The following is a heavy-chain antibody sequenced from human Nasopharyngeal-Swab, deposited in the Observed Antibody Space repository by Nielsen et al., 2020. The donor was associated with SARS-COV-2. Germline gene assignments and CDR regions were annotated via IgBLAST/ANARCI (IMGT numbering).Heavy chain of an antibody. V-gene: IGHV3-9*01. J-gene: IGHJ3*01. D-gene: IGHD3-22*01. CDR2: ISWNSGGI. Sequence: SLRLSCVASGFTFDEHAMHWVRQAPGKGLEWVAGISWNSGGIGYADSVKGRFTISRDNAENSLHLQMNSLRPDDTALYYCVRDKSSGYYNDDAFDVWGQGTVVTVSS. CDR3: VRDKSSGYYNDDAFDV. CDR1: GFTFDEHA.